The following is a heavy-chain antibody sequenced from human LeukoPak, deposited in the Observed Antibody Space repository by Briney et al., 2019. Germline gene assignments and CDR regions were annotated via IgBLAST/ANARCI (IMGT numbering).Heavy chain of an antibody. V-gene: IGHV4-31*03. J-gene: IGHJ4*02. CDR3: ARAPQYYYDSSGYYGY. D-gene: IGHD3-22*01. Sequence: SETLSLTCTVSGGSISSGGHYWSWIRQHPGKGLEWIGYINYSGSTNYNPSLKSRVTISVDTSKNQFSLKMSSVTAADTAVYYCARAPQYYYDSSGYYGYWGQGTLDTVSS. CDR2: INYSGST. CDR1: GGSISSGGHY.